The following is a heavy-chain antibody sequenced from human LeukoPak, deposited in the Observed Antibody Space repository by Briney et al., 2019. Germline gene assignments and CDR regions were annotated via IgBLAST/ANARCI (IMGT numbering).Heavy chain of an antibody. CDR3: ARGCPGTSCLNVDMDV. CDR1: GYTFTSYD. CDR2: MNPNSGNT. D-gene: IGHD2-2*01. V-gene: IGHV1-8*03. Sequence: ASVKVSCKASGYTFTSYDINWVRQATGQGLEWMGWMNPNSGNTGYAQKFQGRVTTTRNTSISTAYMELSSLRSEDTAVYYCARGCPGTSCLNVDMDVWGKGTTVTVSS. J-gene: IGHJ6*03.